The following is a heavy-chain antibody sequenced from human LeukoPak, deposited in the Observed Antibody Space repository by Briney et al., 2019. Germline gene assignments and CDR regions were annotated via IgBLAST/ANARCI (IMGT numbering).Heavy chain of an antibody. J-gene: IGHJ4*02. Sequence: SETLSLTCTVSGGSISSSSYYWGWIRQPPGKGLEWIGSIYYSGSTYYNPALKSLLPISVDTSNTHFSLKLSSVTAADTAVYYCATGSYYTVRFDYWGQGTLVTVSS. CDR1: GGSISSSSYY. V-gene: IGHV4-39*02. CDR2: IYYSGST. D-gene: IGHD3-10*01. CDR3: ATGSYYTVRFDY.